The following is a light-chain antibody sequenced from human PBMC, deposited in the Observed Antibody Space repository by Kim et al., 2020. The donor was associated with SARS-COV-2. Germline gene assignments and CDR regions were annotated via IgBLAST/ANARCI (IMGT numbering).Light chain of an antibody. V-gene: IGLV2-11*01. CDR1: NSDVGGYNH. CDR3: CSYAGGYTWV. J-gene: IGLJ3*02. CDR2: DVT. Sequence: GQSVTSTCTGTNSDVGGYNHVSWYQQHPGKAPKLMIYDVTKRPSGVPDRFSASKSVNTASLTISGLQTEDEADYYCCSYAGGYTWVFGGGTQLTVL.